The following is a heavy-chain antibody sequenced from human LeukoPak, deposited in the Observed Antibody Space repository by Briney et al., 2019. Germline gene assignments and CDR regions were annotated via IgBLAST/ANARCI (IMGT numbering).Heavy chain of an antibody. D-gene: IGHD1-26*01. V-gene: IGHV3-7*04. Sequence: GGSLRLSCAVSVFTFSSSWMSWVREAPGKGLEWVANIKQDGSEKYYVDSVKGRFTIARDNTKKSLYLQMNSLRAEDTAVYYCARGLGDFDYWGQGTLVTVSS. CDR2: IKQDGSEK. J-gene: IGHJ4*02. CDR1: VFTFSSSW. CDR3: ARGLGDFDY.